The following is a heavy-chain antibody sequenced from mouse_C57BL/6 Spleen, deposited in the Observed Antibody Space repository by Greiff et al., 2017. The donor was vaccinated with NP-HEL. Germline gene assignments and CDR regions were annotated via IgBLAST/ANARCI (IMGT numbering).Heavy chain of an antibody. V-gene: IGHV1-22*01. CDR2: INPNNGGT. D-gene: IGHD2-5*01. Sequence: EVQLQQSGPELVKPGASVKMSCKASGYTFTDYNMHWVKQSHGKSLEWIGYINPNNGGTSYNQKFKGKATLTVNTSSSTAYMELRSLTSEDSAVYYCARGDYSNFFFDYWGQGTTLTVSS. CDR1: GYTFTDYN. J-gene: IGHJ2*01. CDR3: ARGDYSNFFFDY.